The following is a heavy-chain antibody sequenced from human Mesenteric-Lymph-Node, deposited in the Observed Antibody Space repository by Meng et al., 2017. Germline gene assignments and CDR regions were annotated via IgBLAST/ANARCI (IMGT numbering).Heavy chain of an antibody. CDR1: GYTFISYS. CDR3: ARGDYYDSSGLDY. V-gene: IGHV7-4-1*01. Sequence: QVQRLGSGAGVKKPWDTVDVSCNGYGYTFISYSMHWVRQAPGQRLEWMGWINNNTGNPTYAQGFTGRFVFSLDASVSSAYLQIGSLKAEDTAVYYRARGDYYDSSGLDYWGQGTLVTVSS. J-gene: IGHJ4*02. D-gene: IGHD3-22*01. CDR2: INNNTGNP.